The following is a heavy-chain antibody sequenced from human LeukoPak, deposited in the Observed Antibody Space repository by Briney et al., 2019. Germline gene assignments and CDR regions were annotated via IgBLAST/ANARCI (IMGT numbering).Heavy chain of an antibody. J-gene: IGHJ6*03. Sequence: ASVKVSCKASGYTFTNYGISWVRQAPGQGLEWMGWISAYNGNTKYAQKFQGRVTMTTDTSTSTVYMEMRSLRSDDTAVYYCARVKDPGGYYYYYYMDVWGKGTTVTVSS. CDR2: ISAYNGNT. V-gene: IGHV1-18*01. D-gene: IGHD3-16*01. CDR1: GYTFTNYG. CDR3: ARVKDPGGYYYYYYMDV.